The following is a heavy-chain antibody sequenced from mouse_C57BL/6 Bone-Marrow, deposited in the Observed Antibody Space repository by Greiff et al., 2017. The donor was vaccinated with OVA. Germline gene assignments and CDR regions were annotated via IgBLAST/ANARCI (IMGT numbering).Heavy chain of an antibody. D-gene: IGHD1-2*01. V-gene: IGHV5-4*03. CDR3: ARLTARGFAY. CDR2: ISDGGSYT. CDR1: GFTFSSYA. J-gene: IGHJ3*01. Sequence: DVMLVESGGGLVKPGGSPKLSCAASGFTFSSYAMSWVRQTPEKRLEWVATISDGGSYTYYPDNVKGRFTISRDNAKNNLYLQMSHLKSEDTAMYYCARLTARGFAYWGQGTLVTVSA.